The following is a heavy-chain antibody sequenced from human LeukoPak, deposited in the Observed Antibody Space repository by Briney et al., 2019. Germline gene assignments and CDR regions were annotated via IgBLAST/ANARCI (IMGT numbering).Heavy chain of an antibody. CDR1: GFTFSSYG. CDR3: ARTSAAAPID. CDR2: IKQDGSEK. V-gene: IGHV3-7*03. J-gene: IGHJ4*02. D-gene: IGHD6-13*01. Sequence: PGGSLRLSCAASGFTFSSYGMHWVRQAPGKGLEWVANIKQDGSEKYYVDSVKGRFTISRDNAKNSLYLQMNSLRAEDTAVYYCARTSAAAPIDWGQGTLVTVSS.